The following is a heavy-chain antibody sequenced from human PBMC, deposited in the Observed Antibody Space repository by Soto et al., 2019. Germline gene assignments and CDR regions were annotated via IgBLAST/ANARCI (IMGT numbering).Heavy chain of an antibody. D-gene: IGHD1-26*01. V-gene: IGHV3-15*07. CDR1: GFTFRNAG. CDR3: TTDLSGSDAFDI. J-gene: IGHJ3*02. Sequence: PGGSLRLSCAASGFTFRNAGMNWVRQAPGKGLEWVGRIKSKTDGGTTDYAAPVKGRFTISRDDSKNTPYLQMNSLKTEDTAVYYCTTDLSGSDAFDIWGQGTMVTVS. CDR2: IKSKTDGGTT.